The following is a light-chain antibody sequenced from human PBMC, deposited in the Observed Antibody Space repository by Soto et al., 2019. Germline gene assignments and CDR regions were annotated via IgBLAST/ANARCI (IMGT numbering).Light chain of an antibody. CDR1: QSVTSK. CDR3: QQFRDWPRT. Sequence: EIVMTQSPVTLSVSPGERATLSCRASQSVTSKLAWYQKRPGQAPRLLLYGSSQANDIPDRFSGGWSETEFTLTISDVQSEDSAIYYCQQFRDWPRTFGQGTKVEI. CDR2: GS. V-gene: IGKV3-15*01. J-gene: IGKJ1*01.